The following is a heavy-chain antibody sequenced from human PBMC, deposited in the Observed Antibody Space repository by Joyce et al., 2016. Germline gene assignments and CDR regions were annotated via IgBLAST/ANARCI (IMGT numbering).Heavy chain of an antibody. J-gene: IGHJ5*02. CDR3: VRGISARPGGPNWFDP. Sequence: EVQLVESGGGLVQPGGSLRLSCAASGFSFSGYWRHWVRQAPGKGLVWGSLINTDGSSTRFADSVKGRFTISRDNAKNTLYLQMNSLRAEDTAVYYCVRGISARPGGPNWFDPWGQGTLVTVSS. CDR2: INTDGSST. CDR1: GFSFSGYW. D-gene: IGHD6-6*01. V-gene: IGHV3-74*01.